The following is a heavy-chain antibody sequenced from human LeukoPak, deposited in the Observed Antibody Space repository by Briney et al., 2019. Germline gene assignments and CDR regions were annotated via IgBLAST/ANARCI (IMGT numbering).Heavy chain of an antibody. CDR1: GYTFTSYY. D-gene: IGHD3-9*01. J-gene: IGHJ5*02. Sequence: GASVKVSCKASGYTFTSYYMHWVRQAPGQGLEWMGIINPSGGSTSYAQKFQGRVTMTRDMSTSTVYMELSSLRSEDTAVYYCARDLKLARLYDILTGYLFGFDPWGQGTLVTVSS. V-gene: IGHV1-46*01. CDR2: INPSGGST. CDR3: ARDLKLARLYDILTGYLFGFDP.